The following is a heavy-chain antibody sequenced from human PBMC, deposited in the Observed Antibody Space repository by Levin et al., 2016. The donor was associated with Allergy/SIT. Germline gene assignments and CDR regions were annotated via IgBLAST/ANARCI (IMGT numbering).Heavy chain of an antibody. CDR2: IYWDDDE. Sequence: SGPTLVKPTQTLTLTCTFSGFSLSTHGVGVGWIRQPPGKALEWLALIYWDDDELYNPSLKSGVTITKDTSKNQVVLTMTNLEPVDTATYYCARREYNYGLAFDYWGQGIQVTVSS. D-gene: IGHD3-10*01. J-gene: IGHJ4*02. CDR1: GFSLSTHGVG. CDR3: ARREYNYGLAFDY. V-gene: IGHV2-5*02.